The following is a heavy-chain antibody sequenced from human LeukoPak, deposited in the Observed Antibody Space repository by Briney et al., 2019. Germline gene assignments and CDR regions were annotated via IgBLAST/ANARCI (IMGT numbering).Heavy chain of an antibody. J-gene: IGHJ4*02. CDR1: GFTFSNVW. V-gene: IGHV3-15*01. D-gene: IGHD3-10*01. CDR2: IKSKTDGGTT. CDR3: TTDASLSLLWFGGGFDY. Sequence: GGSVRLSCAASGFTFSNVWMTWVRQTPGKGLEWVGRIKSKTDGGTTDYAAPVKGRFTISRDDSKNMLYLQMNSLKTEDTAVYYCTTDASLSLLWFGGGFDYWGQGTLVTVSS.